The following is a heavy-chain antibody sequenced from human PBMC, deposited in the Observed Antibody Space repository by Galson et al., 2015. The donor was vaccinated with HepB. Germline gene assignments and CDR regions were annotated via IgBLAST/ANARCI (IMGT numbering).Heavy chain of an antibody. CDR1: GGTFSSYA. V-gene: IGHV1-69*04. D-gene: IGHD6-19*01. Sequence: SVKVSCKASGGTFSSYAISWVRQAPGQGLEWMGRIIPILGIANYAQKFQGRVTITADKSTSTAYMELSSLRSEDTAVYYCARTSVSLAVAGTVFDYWGQGTLVTVSS. CDR2: IIPILGIA. J-gene: IGHJ4*02. CDR3: ARTSVSLAVAGTVFDY.